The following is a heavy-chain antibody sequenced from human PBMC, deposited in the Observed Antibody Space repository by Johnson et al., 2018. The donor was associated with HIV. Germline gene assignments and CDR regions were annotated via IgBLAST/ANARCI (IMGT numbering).Heavy chain of an antibody. D-gene: IGHD5-12*01. Sequence: QVRLVEFGGGVVQPGRSLRLSCAASGFTFTSYTMHWVRQAPGKGLEWVALISYDGSNKYYADSVKGRFTISRDNSKNTLYLQMNSLRAEDTAVFYCAKIVATSDDVFDIWGQG. J-gene: IGHJ3*02. V-gene: IGHV3-30-3*02. CDR1: GFTFTSYT. CDR3: AKIVATSDDVFDI. CDR2: ISYDGSNK.